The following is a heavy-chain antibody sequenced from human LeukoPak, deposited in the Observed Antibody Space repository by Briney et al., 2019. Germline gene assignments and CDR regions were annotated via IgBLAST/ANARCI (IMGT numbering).Heavy chain of an antibody. CDR1: GDSISTYY. J-gene: IGHJ4*02. CDR3: ARLRWQLVGPYFDY. V-gene: IGHV4-59*01. CDR2: IYSSGNT. D-gene: IGHD1-26*01. Sequence: SGTLSLTCSFSGDSISTYYWSWIRQSPGKGLEWIGHIYSSGNTDYNSSLKSRVTISVDTSKSQFSLRLSSVTATDTAVYYCARLRWQLVGPYFDYWGQGILVTVSP.